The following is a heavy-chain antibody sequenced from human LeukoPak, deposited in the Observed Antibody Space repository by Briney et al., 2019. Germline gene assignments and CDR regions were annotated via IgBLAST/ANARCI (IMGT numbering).Heavy chain of an antibody. CDR3: ARTARLPDS. CDR2: VYFSGIT. D-gene: IGHD2-21*01. Sequence: SETLSLTCTVSDDSIRTHYWSWIRQPPGKGLECIGYVYFSGITNYNPSLKSRVTMSVDTSKNQSSLKLSSVTAADTAVYYCARTARLPDSWGQGTLVTASS. CDR1: DDSIRTHY. V-gene: IGHV4-4*09. J-gene: IGHJ4*02.